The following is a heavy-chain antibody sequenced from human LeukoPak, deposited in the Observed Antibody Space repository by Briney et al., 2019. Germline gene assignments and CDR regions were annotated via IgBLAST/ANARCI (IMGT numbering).Heavy chain of an antibody. V-gene: IGHV3-48*03. D-gene: IGHD6-19*01. Sequence: PGGSLKLSCAASGFNFISCEMNWVRQAPGKGLEWLAYISGSGGTIYYADSVKGRFNISRDNAKNSLHLQMNSLRVEDTAVYYCAREQWRTVDYWGQGTLVTVSS. CDR3: AREQWRTVDY. J-gene: IGHJ4*02. CDR1: GFNFISCE. CDR2: ISGSGGTI.